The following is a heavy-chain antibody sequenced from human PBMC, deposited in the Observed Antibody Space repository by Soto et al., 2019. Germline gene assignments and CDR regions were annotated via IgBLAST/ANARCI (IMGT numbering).Heavy chain of an antibody. D-gene: IGHD2-8*01. J-gene: IGHJ6*02. V-gene: IGHV3-33*01. CDR1: GFTFSSYG. CDR2: IWYDGSNK. CDR3: ASLGPILGLYCTNGVCYGDGMDV. Sequence: QVQLVESGGGVVQPGRSLRLSCAASGFTFSSYGMHWVRQAPGKGLEWVAVIWYDGSNKYYADSVKGRFTISRDNSKNTLYLQMNSLRAEDTAVYYCASLGPILGLYCTNGVCYGDGMDVWGQGTTVTVSS.